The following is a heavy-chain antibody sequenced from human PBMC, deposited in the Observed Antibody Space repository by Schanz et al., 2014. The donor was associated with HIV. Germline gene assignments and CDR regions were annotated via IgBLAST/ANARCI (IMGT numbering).Heavy chain of an antibody. CDR2: IWYDGSNK. J-gene: IGHJ6*02. V-gene: IGHV3-33*01. Sequence: QVQLVESGGGVVQPGRSLRLSCAASGFTFSSYGMHWVRQAPGKGLEWVAVIWYDGSNKYYADSVKGRFTISRDNSKKTLYLQTNSLRAEDTAVYYCASTIYPYSSSSDYYYGMDVWGQGTTVSVSS. D-gene: IGHD6-6*01. CDR1: GFTFSSYG. CDR3: ASTIYPYSSSSDYYYGMDV.